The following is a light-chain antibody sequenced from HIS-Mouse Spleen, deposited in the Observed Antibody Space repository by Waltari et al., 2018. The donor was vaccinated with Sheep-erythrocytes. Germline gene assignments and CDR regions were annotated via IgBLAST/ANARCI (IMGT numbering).Light chain of an antibody. CDR3: SSYAGSNNWV. CDR2: EVS. Sequence: QSALTQPPSASGSPGPSVTISCTGTSSDVGGYNSVSWYQQHPVKAPKLMIYEVSKRPSGVPDRFSGSKSGNTASLTVSGLQAEDEADYYCSSYAGSNNWVFGGGTKLTVL. V-gene: IGLV2-8*01. CDR1: SSDVGGYNS. J-gene: IGLJ3*02.